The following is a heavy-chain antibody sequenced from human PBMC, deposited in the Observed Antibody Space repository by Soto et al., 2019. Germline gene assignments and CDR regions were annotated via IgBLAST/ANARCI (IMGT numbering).Heavy chain of an antibody. CDR2: ISSNGGST. Sequence: GGSLRLSCSASGFTFSSYAMHWVRQAPGKGLEYVSAISSNGGSTYYADSVKGRFTISRDNSKNTLYLQMSSLRAEDTAVYYCARDRYSYYDFWSGSLPYYYYGMDVWGQGTTVTVSS. CDR3: ARDRYSYYDFWSGSLPYYYYGMDV. CDR1: GFTFSSYA. V-gene: IGHV3-64D*06. J-gene: IGHJ6*02. D-gene: IGHD3-3*01.